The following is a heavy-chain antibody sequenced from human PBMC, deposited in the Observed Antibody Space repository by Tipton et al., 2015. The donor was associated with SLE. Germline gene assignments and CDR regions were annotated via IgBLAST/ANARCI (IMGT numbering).Heavy chain of an antibody. Sequence: TLSLTCTVSGFYISSGFNWGWIRQPPGRGLEWIGIIYHTGTTNFNPSLQRRVAMSVDTSKNQFSLKLSSVTAADTAVYYCARHGRGSAFFDYWGQGTLVTVSS. CDR1: GFYISSGFN. CDR3: ARHGRGSAFFDY. CDR2: IYHTGTT. D-gene: IGHD2-2*01. V-gene: IGHV4-38-2*02. J-gene: IGHJ4*02.